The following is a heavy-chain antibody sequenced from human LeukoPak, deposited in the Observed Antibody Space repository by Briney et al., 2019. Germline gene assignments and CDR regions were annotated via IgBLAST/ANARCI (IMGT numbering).Heavy chain of an antibody. CDR3: ARGYNWNYAHPFDY. D-gene: IGHD1-7*01. Sequence: TSETLSLTCTVSGGSISSGGYYWNWIRQPPGKGLVGIGNIYYSGSTLYNPSLKSRVNISVDTSNNQFSLKLSSVTAADTAVYYCARGYNWNYAHPFDYWGQGTLVTVSS. V-gene: IGHV4-31*03. CDR2: IYYSGST. J-gene: IGHJ4*02. CDR1: GGSISSGGYY.